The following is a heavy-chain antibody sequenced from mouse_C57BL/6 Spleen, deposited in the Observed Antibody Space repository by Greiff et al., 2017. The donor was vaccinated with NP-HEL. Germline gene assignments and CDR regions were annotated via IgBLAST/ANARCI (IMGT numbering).Heavy chain of an antibody. V-gene: IGHV1-18*01. CDR2: INPNNGGT. J-gene: IGHJ4*01. CDR3: ARRYYRGAMDY. CDR1: GYTFTDYN. D-gene: IGHD2-14*01. Sequence: EVKLQQSGPELVKPGASVKIPCKASGYTFTDYNMDWVKQSHGKSLEWIGDINPNNGGTIYNQKFKGKATLTVDKSSSTAYMELRSLTSEDTAIYYCARRYYRGAMDYWGQGTSVTVSS.